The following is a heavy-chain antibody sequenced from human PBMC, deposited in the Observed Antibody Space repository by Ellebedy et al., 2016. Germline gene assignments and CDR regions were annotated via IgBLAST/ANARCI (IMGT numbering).Heavy chain of an antibody. CDR3: ARDSPGDRNDFDY. CDR2: ISSDGSTT. Sequence: GGSLRLSXAASGFTFSSYWMHWVRQVPGKGLVWVSRISSDGSTTHYADSVKGQFTISRDNTKNTLYLQMNSLRAEDTAVYYCARDSPGDRNDFDYWGQGTLVTVSS. J-gene: IGHJ4*02. D-gene: IGHD2-21*01. CDR1: GFTFSSYW. V-gene: IGHV3-74*01.